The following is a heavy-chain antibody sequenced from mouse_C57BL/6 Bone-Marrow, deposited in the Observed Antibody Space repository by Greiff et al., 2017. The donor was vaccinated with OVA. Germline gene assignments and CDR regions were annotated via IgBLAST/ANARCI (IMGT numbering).Heavy chain of an antibody. CDR2: FYPGSGSI. V-gene: IGHV1-62-2*01. D-gene: IGHD1-1*01. CDR1: GYTFTEYT. CDR3: ARHGHYYGSIYYFDY. Sequence: QVQLKESGAELVKPGASVKLSCKASGYTFTEYTIHWVKQRPGQGLEWIGWFYPGSGSIKYNEKFKDKATLTADKSSSTVYMELSRLTSEDSAVYFCARHGHYYGSIYYFDYWGQGTTLTVSS. J-gene: IGHJ2*01.